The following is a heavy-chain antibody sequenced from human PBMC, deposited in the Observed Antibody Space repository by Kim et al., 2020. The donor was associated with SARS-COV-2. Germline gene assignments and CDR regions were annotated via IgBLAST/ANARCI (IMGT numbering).Heavy chain of an antibody. V-gene: IGHV4-30-4*08. Sequence: SETLSLTCTVSGGPIRNGDYYWSWFRQPPGKGLEWIGFSYYSGRAYYNRSLESRVTISVDTSKSQFSLRMTSVTAADTAVYYCAKEDGTTVTFDSWGQGTLVTVSS. CDR1: GGPIRNGDYY. D-gene: IGHD4-17*01. CDR3: AKEDGTTVTFDS. J-gene: IGHJ4*02. CDR2: SYYSGRA.